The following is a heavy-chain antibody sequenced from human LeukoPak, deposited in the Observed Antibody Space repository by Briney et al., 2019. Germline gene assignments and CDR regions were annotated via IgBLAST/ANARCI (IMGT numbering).Heavy chain of an antibody. J-gene: IGHJ4*02. CDR2: ISDSSAM. D-gene: IGHD5-12*01. CDR1: GFTFSTYS. Sequence: GGSLRLSCAASGFTFSTYSMKWVRQAPGKGLEWVSYISDSSAMYYADSVRGRFTISRENDKNSLFLQMNSLRAEDTAVYYCARDGGYSGYDADCWGQGTLVTVSS. V-gene: IGHV3-48*01. CDR3: ARDGGYSGYDADC.